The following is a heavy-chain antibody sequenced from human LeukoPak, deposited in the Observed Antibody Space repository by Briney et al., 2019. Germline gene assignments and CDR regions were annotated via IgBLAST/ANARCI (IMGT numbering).Heavy chain of an antibody. D-gene: IGHD5-18*01. Sequence: GGSLRLSCAGSGFTFSTHGMNWGRQALGKGLEWVSGISPSGDITYYADSVKGRFSISRDNSKNTVFLQMNSLRAEDTAIYHCARDSAWIQFNDWGQGTLVTVSS. CDR3: ARDSAWIQFND. V-gene: IGHV3-23*01. J-gene: IGHJ4*02. CDR1: GFTFSTHG. CDR2: ISPSGDIT.